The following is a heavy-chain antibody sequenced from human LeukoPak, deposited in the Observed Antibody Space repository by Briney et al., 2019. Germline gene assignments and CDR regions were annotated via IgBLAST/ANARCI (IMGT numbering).Heavy chain of an antibody. CDR3: ASGRGDLFDY. V-gene: IGHV4-59*01. CDR1: GGSISSYY. D-gene: IGHD3-16*01. J-gene: IGHJ4*02. CDR2: IYYTGST. Sequence: SETLSLTCTVSGGSISSYYWSWIRQPPGKGLEWIGYIYYTGSTNYNPSLKSRVTISVDTSKNHFSLKLTSVTAADAAVYYCASGRGDLFDYWGQGTLVTVSS.